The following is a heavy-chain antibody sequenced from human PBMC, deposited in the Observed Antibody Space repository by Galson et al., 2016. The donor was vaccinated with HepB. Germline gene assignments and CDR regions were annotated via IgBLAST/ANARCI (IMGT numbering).Heavy chain of an antibody. CDR2: IYWDDDK. CDR1: GFSLSTIKVG. D-gene: IGHD3-10*01. V-gene: IGHV2-5*02. Sequence: PALVKPTQTLTLTCTFSGFSLSTIKVGVGWIRQPPGKALEWLALIYWDDDKRYSPSLKSRLTITKDTSKNQVVLTMTNMDPVDTATYYCAHLTIIMVGGLITNWFHPWGQGTLVTVSP. J-gene: IGHJ5*02. CDR3: AHLTIIMVGGLITNWFHP.